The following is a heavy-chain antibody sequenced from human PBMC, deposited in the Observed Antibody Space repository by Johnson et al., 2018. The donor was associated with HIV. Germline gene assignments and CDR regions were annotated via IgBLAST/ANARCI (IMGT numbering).Heavy chain of an antibody. CDR3: ARAIGNWDAFDI. D-gene: IGHD7-27*01. J-gene: IGHJ3*02. CDR2: IYSGGST. V-gene: IGHV3-66*03. Sequence: VQLVESGGGLIQPGGSLRLSCAASGFTVSSNYMSWVRQAPGKGLEWVSVIYSGGSTYYADSVKGRFTISRDNYKNTLYMQMNSLSAEDTAVYYCARAIGNWDAFDIWGQGTMVTVSS. CDR1: GFTVSSNY.